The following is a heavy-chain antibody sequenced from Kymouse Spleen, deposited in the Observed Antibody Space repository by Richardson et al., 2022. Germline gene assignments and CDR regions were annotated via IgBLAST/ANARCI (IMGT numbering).Heavy chain of an antibody. Sequence: EVQLVESGGGLVQPGRSLRLSCAASGFTFDDYAMHWVRQAPGKGLEWVSGISWNSGSIGYADSVKGRFTISRDNAKNSLYLQMNSLRAEDTALYYCAKDGDILTGGFGMDVWGQGTTVTVSS. V-gene: IGHV3-9*01. CDR1: GFTFDDYA. D-gene: IGHD3-9*01. J-gene: IGHJ6*02. CDR2: ISWNSGSI. CDR3: AKDGDILTGGFGMDV.